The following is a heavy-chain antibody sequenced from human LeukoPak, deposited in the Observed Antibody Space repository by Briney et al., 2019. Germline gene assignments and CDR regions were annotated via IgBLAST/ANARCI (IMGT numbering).Heavy chain of an antibody. V-gene: IGHV1-8*01. Sequence: ASVKVSCKASGYTFTSYDINWVRQATGQGLEWMGWMNPNSGNTGYAQKFQGRVTMTRNTSISTAYMELSSLRSEDTAVYYCARDRGPDGFLELWWSRIGWFDPWGQGTLVTVSS. D-gene: IGHD2-21*01. CDR3: ARDRGPDGFLELWWSRIGWFDP. CDR2: MNPNSGNT. J-gene: IGHJ5*02. CDR1: GYTFTSYD.